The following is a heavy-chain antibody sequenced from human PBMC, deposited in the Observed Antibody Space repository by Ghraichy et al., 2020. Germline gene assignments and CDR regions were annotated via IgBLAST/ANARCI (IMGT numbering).Heavy chain of an antibody. Sequence: ASVKVSCKASGYTFTSYGISWVRQAPGQGLEWMGWISAYNGNTNYAQKLQGRVTMTTDTSTSTAYMELRSLRSDDTAVYYCARTLRTHYYDFWSGYSPGELHFDYWGQGTLVTVSS. CDR2: ISAYNGNT. V-gene: IGHV1-18*01. J-gene: IGHJ4*02. D-gene: IGHD3-3*01. CDR1: GYTFTSYG. CDR3: ARTLRTHYYDFWSGYSPGELHFDY.